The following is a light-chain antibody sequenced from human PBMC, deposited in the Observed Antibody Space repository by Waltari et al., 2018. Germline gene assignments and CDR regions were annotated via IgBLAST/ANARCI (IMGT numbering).Light chain of an antibody. V-gene: IGLV2-11*01. J-gene: IGLJ3*02. CDR3: CSCVGRNIYWV. CDR1: SSDVGANNF. Sequence: QSALTQPRSVSGSPGQSVTISCTGTSSDVGANNFVSWYQHHPDKAPQLIIYAINKRPSGVPDRFSGSKSGNTASLTISGLQAEDEADYYCCSCVGRNIYWVFGGGTKLTVL. CDR2: AIN.